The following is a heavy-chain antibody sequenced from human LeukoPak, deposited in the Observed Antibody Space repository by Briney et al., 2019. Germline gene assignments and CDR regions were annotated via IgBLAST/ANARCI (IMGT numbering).Heavy chain of an antibody. CDR2: ISSNGGST. Sequence: PGGSLRLSCAASGFTFSSYAMHWVRQAPGKGLEYVSAISSNGGSTYYADSVKGRFTISRDNPKNTLYLQMGSLRAEDMAVYYCARGSSGWYKDAFDIWGQGTMVTVSS. CDR3: ARGSSGWYKDAFDI. J-gene: IGHJ3*02. CDR1: GFTFSSYA. D-gene: IGHD6-19*01. V-gene: IGHV3-64*02.